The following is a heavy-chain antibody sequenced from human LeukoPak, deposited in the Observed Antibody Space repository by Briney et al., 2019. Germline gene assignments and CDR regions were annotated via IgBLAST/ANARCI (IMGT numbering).Heavy chain of an antibody. J-gene: IGHJ4*02. CDR1: GYTFTGYY. CDR2: INPNSGGT. Sequence: ASVKVSCKASGYTFTGYYMHWVRQAPGQGLEWMGWINPNSGGTNYAQNLQGRVTMSRDTSISTAYMELSRLRSDDTAVYYCARAVGYGSGTYRQYYFDYWGQGTLVTVSS. CDR3: ARAVGYGSGTYRQYYFDY. D-gene: IGHD3-10*01. V-gene: IGHV1-2*02.